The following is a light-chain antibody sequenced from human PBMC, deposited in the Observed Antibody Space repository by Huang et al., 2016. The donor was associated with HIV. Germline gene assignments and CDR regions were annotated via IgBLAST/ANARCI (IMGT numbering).Light chain of an antibody. CDR1: QSVSSSY. CDR3: QQYGNSPQT. Sequence: PGKRATLSCRASQSVSSSYLAWYQQKPGQAPRLLIYGASSRATGIPDRFSGSGSGTDFTLTISRLEPEDFAVYYCQQYGNSPQTFGQGTKVEIK. V-gene: IGKV3-20*01. CDR2: GAS. J-gene: IGKJ1*01.